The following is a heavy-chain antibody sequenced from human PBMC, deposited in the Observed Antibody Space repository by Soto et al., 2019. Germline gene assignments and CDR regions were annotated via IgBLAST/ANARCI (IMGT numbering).Heavy chain of an antibody. CDR1: GFTFSSYG. CDR3: EKDGPPDEKMAKIFFDT. Sequence: PGGSLRLSCAASGFTFSSYGMHWVRQAPGKGLEWVAVISYDGSNKYYADSVKGRFTISRDNSKNTLYLQMNSLRAEDKAVDYSEKDGPPDEKMAKIFFDTGAQGPLSPVPS. CDR2: ISYDGSNK. V-gene: IGHV3-30*18. J-gene: IGHJ4*02. D-gene: IGHD3-3*01.